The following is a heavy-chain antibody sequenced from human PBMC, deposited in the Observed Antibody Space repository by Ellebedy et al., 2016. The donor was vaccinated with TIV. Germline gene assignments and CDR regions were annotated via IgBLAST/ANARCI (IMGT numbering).Heavy chain of an antibody. CDR3: ARQLGGSDWYSGYFDF. V-gene: IGHV4-39*01. Sequence: MPGGSLRLSCTVSGGSISSSSYYWGWIRQPPGKGLEWIGCFYYTGSISYNPSLNSRVTISVDTSKNPPSLKLRSVTAADTAVYYCARQLGGSDWYSGYFDFWGQGTLLTVSS. CDR1: GGSISSSSYY. D-gene: IGHD6-19*01. CDR2: FYYTGSI. J-gene: IGHJ4*02.